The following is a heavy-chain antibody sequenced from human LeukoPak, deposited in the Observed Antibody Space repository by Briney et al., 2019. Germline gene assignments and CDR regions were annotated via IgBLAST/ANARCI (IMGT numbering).Heavy chain of an antibody. Sequence: ASVKVSCKASGYTFTNSYIHWVRQAPGQVLEWMGLINPDGGNTNYAQNFQGRVTLTRDTSTSTVYMELSSLRSEDTAIYYCAGIRDGYNDAYDIWGQGTVVTVPS. D-gene: IGHD5-24*01. CDR2: INPDGGNT. CDR1: GYTFTNSY. V-gene: IGHV1-46*01. J-gene: IGHJ3*02. CDR3: AGIRDGYNDAYDI.